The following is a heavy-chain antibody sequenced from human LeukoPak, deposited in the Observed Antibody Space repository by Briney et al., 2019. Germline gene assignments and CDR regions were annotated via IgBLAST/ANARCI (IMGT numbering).Heavy chain of an antibody. D-gene: IGHD5-12*01. CDR1: GGTFSSYA. J-gene: IGHJ4*02. V-gene: IGHV1-69*01. CDR2: IIPIFGTA. CDR3: ARLLLEATIEDNDY. Sequence: GASVKLSCKASGGTFSSYAISWVRQAPGQGLEWMGGIIPIFGTANYAQKFQGRVTITADESTSTAYMELSSLRSEDTAVYYCARLLLEATIEDNDYWGQGTLVTVSS.